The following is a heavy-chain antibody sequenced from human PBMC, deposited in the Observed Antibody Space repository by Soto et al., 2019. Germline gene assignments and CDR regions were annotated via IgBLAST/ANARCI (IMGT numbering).Heavy chain of an antibody. J-gene: IGHJ4*02. D-gene: IGHD3-22*01. CDR1: GETFTSYW. Sequence: XESLKISSKASGETFTSYWIGWVRQMPGKGLEWMGIIYPNNSETRFSPSFQGQDTLSADKSIFTAYLQWSSLKASDTAIYYCARQAYHYDTYSFGYWGQGNLVTVSS. V-gene: IGHV5-51*01. CDR2: IYPNNSET. CDR3: ARQAYHYDTYSFGY.